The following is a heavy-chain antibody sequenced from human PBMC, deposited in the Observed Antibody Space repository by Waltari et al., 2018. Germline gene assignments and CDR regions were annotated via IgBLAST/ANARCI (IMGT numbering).Heavy chain of an antibody. J-gene: IGHJ3*02. V-gene: IGHV1-69*05. CDR1: GGTFSSYA. CDR3: ARVGYDYIWGSYRPDDAFDI. D-gene: IGHD3-16*02. Sequence: QVQLVQSGAEVKKPGSSVKVSCKASGGTFSSYAISWVRQARGQGLEWMGGIIPIFGTANYAQKFQGRVQSTTDESTSTAYMGLSSLRSEDTAVYYCARVGYDYIWGSYRPDDAFDIWGQGTMVTVSS. CDR2: IIPIFGTA.